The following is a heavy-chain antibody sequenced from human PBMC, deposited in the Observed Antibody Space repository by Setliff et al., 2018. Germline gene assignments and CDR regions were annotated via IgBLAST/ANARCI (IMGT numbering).Heavy chain of an antibody. J-gene: IGHJ5*02. CDR1: GGTFSSNG. Sequence: ASVKVSCKASGGTFSSNGISWVRQAPGQGLEWMGWISPKSGGTNYGQKFQGRVTMTRDTSISTVYMELSRLRSDDTAVYYCARDNVILDDSRGIFYPWYDPWGQGTLVTSPQ. CDR2: ISPKSGGT. CDR3: ARDNVILDDSRGIFYPWYDP. D-gene: IGHD4-4*01. V-gene: IGHV1-2*02.